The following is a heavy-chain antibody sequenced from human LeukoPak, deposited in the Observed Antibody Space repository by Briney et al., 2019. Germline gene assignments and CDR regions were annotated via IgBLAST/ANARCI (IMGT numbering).Heavy chain of an antibody. D-gene: IGHD3-22*01. CDR2: INHSGST. CDR3: ARGNYGGSSGYYYGNYFDY. J-gene: IGHJ4*02. V-gene: IGHV4-34*01. CDR1: GGSFSGYY. Sequence: PSETLSLTCAVYGGSFSGYYWSWIRQPPGKGLEWIGEINHSGSTNYNPSLKSRVTISVDTSKNQFSLKLSSVTAADTAVYYCARGNYGGSSGYYYGNYFDYWGQGTLVAVSS.